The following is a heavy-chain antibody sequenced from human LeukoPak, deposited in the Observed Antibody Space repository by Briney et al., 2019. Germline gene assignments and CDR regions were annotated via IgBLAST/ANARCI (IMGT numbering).Heavy chain of an antibody. D-gene: IGHD3-22*01. V-gene: IGHV3-23*01. Sequence: GGSLRLSCAASGFTFSSYAMSRVRQAPGKGLEWVLSISGSGGSTYYADSVKGRFTISRDNSKNTLYLQMNSLRVEDTAVYYCAKGTYYYDSSGYSVDYWGQGTLVTVSS. CDR1: GFTFSSYA. CDR2: ISGSGGST. J-gene: IGHJ4*02. CDR3: AKGTYYYDSSGYSVDY.